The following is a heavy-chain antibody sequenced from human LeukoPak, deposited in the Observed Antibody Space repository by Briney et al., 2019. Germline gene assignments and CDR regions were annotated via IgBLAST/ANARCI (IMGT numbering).Heavy chain of an antibody. Sequence: GGSLRLSCATSGFTFSNAWMNWVRQAPGKGLEWVGRIRSNSDGGTIDYAAPVKGRFTLSRDDSKTTLYLQMNSLQTEDTAVYYCATDFYDSTWGQGTLVSVSS. J-gene: IGHJ5*02. D-gene: IGHD3-22*01. V-gene: IGHV3-15*07. CDR1: GFTFSNAW. CDR3: ATDFYDST. CDR2: IRSNSDGGTI.